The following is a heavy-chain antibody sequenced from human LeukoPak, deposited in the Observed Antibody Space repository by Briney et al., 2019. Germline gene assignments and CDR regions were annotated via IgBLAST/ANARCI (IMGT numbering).Heavy chain of an antibody. J-gene: IGHJ4*02. CDR2: INSDGSST. Sequence: GGSLRLSCAASGFNFISYYMHWVRQDPGKGLVWVSRINSDGSSTRYADSVKGRFTISRDNAKNTLYLQMNSLRAEDTAVYYCAREYSGGWYENYFDYWGQGTLVTVSS. CDR1: GFNFISYY. V-gene: IGHV3-74*01. D-gene: IGHD6-19*01. CDR3: AREYSGGWYENYFDY.